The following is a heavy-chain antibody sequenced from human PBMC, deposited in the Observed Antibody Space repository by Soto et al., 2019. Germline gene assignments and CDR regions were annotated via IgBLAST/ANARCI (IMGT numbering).Heavy chain of an antibody. CDR1: GGSISSYY. J-gene: IGHJ6*02. D-gene: IGHD4-17*01. Sequence: SETLSLTCTVSGGSISSYYWSWIRQPPGKGLEWIGYIYYSRSTNYNPSLKSRVTISVDTSKNQFSLKLSSVTAADTAVYYCARTTYGDVAYYYYTMDVWGQGTTVTVSS. CDR2: IYYSRST. CDR3: ARTTYGDVAYYYYTMDV. V-gene: IGHV4-59*01.